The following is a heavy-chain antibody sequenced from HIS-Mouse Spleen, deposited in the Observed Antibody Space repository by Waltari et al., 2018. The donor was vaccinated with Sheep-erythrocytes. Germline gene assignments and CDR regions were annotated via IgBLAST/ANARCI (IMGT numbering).Heavy chain of an antibody. CDR2: IIPILGIA. CDR3: AQTGATTPHFDY. V-gene: IGHV1-69*04. D-gene: IGHD1-26*01. CDR1: GGTFSSYA. Sequence: QVQLVQSGAEVKKPGSSVKVVCKASGGTFSSYAISWVRQAPGPGLEWMGRIIPILGIANYAQKFQGRVTITADKSTSTAYMELSSLRSEDTAVYYCAQTGATTPHFDYWGQGTLVTVSS. J-gene: IGHJ4*02.